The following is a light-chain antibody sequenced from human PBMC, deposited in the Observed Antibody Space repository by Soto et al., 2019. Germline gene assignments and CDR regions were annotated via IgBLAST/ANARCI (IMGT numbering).Light chain of an antibody. Sequence: IVFTQSHVTLSLSPWERSTLSCRASQTVSSSSLAWYQQKPGKAPRLLIFAASTRAAGFPDRFSGSGSGTDFTLTISRLEPEDFAAYYCQQHGSYPRTFGQGTKVDIK. CDR3: QQHGSYPRT. V-gene: IGKV3-20*01. CDR2: AAS. CDR1: QTVSSSS. J-gene: IGKJ1*01.